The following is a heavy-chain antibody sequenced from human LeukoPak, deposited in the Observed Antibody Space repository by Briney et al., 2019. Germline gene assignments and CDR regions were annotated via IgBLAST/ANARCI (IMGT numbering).Heavy chain of an antibody. V-gene: IGHV1-46*01. D-gene: IGHD3-10*01. CDR3: AREGGVLWFGELDY. CDR1: GYTFISYY. Sequence: ASVKVSCKASGYTFISYYMHWVRQAPGQGLEWMGIINPSGGSTSNAQRFQDRVTMTRDTSTSTVYMELSNLRSEDAAVYFCAREGGVLWFGELDYWGQGTLVTVSS. J-gene: IGHJ4*02. CDR2: INPSGGST.